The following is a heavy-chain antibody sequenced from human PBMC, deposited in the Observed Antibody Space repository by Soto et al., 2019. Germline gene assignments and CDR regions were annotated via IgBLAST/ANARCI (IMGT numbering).Heavy chain of an antibody. CDR3: TNNFV. J-gene: IGHJ4*02. V-gene: IGHV3-73*01. CDR2: VRSKTNNYAT. Sequence: DVQVVQSGGGLVQPGGSLKLSCAASGFAFNDSAMHWVRQASGKGLEWVARVRSKTNNYATAYPVSVRGRFTVSRDDSMGTTYLQMNSLKTEVTAMYYCTNNFVWGQGVLVTVSS. D-gene: IGHD2-15*01. CDR1: GFAFNDSA.